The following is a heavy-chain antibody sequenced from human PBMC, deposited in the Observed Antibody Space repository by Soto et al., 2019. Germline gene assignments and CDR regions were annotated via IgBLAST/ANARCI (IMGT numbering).Heavy chain of an antibody. D-gene: IGHD3-10*02. CDR1: GYTFTSYD. J-gene: IGHJ4*01. Sequence: QVQLVQSGAEVKKPGASVKVSCKASGYTFTSYDINWMRQATGQGLEWLGWMTPNSGNTGYAQKFQGRVTMTRDTSTSTAYMELSSLTYEDTAVYYCARTMWGTGDFDYWCHGTRVTVSS. CDR2: MTPNSGNT. CDR3: ARTMWGTGDFDY. V-gene: IGHV1-8*01.